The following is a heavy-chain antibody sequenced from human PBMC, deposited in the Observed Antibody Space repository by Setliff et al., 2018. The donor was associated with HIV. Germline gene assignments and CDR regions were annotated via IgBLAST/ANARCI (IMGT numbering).Heavy chain of an antibody. CDR1: GDSIGTTTYY. J-gene: IGHJ4*02. CDR3: ARHGNQWLVTIDY. Sequence: SETLSLTCTVSGDSIGTTTYYWGWIRQSPEKGLEWIGSIHFSGSAYYNPSLESRVTISVDTSKNQFSLKLNSVTAADTAVYYCARHGNQWLVTIDYWGQGTLVTVSS. D-gene: IGHD6-19*01. V-gene: IGHV4-39*01. CDR2: IHFSGSA.